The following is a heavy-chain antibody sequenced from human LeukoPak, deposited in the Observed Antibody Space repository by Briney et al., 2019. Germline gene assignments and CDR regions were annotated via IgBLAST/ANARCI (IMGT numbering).Heavy chain of an antibody. Sequence: ASVKVSCKASGGTFSSYAISWVRQAPGQGLEWMGGIIPIFGTANYTQKFQGRVTITADESTSTAYMGLSSLRSEDTAVYYCARDRLGASDLLYNYYYGMDVWGQGTTVTVSS. J-gene: IGHJ6*02. CDR2: IIPIFGTA. D-gene: IGHD3-16*02. CDR3: ARDRLGASDLLYNYYYGMDV. V-gene: IGHV1-69*13. CDR1: GGTFSSYA.